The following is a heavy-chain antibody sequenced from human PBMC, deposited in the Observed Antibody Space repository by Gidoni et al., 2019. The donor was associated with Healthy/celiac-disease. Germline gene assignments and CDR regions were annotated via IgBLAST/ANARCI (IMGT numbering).Heavy chain of an antibody. J-gene: IGHJ6*03. D-gene: IGHD5-12*01. CDR2: ISGSGGST. Sequence: EVQLVESGGGLVQPGGSLRLSCAASGFTFSSYAMSWVRQAPGKGLEWVSAISGSGGSTYYADSVKGRFTISRDNSKNTLYLQMNSLRAEDTAVYYCAKEGSGYDYYYYYYMDVWGKGTTVTVSS. V-gene: IGHV3-23*04. CDR1: GFTFSSYA. CDR3: AKEGSGYDYYYYYYMDV.